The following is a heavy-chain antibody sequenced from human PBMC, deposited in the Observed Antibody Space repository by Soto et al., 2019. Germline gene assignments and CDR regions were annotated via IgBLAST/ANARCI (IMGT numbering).Heavy chain of an antibody. CDR1: GYIIKNYW. D-gene: IGHD3-16*01. CDR3: FRGGVTSRTFDY. J-gene: IGHJ4*02. V-gene: IGHV5-51*01. Sequence: GESLKISCKASGYIIKNYWIGWVRQIPGQGLEWMGIIFPDDSDTRYSPSFQGHVTISVDKSISTAYVQWSSLKASDSAIYYCFRGGVTSRTFDYWGQGTLVTVSS. CDR2: IFPDDSDT.